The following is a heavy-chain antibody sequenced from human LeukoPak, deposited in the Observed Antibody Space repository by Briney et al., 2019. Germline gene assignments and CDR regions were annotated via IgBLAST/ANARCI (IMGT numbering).Heavy chain of an antibody. V-gene: IGHV3-43D*03. D-gene: IGHD6-6*01. CDR3: AKDTRGRGSIAARLPSPTFDY. CDR1: GFTFDDYA. CDR2: ISWDGGST. J-gene: IGHJ4*02. Sequence: GGSLRLSCAASGFTFDDYAMHWVRQAPGKGLEWVSLISWDGGSTYYADSVKGRFTISRDNSKNSLYLQMNSLRAEDTALYYCAKDTRGRGSIAARLPSPTFDYWGQGTLVTVSS.